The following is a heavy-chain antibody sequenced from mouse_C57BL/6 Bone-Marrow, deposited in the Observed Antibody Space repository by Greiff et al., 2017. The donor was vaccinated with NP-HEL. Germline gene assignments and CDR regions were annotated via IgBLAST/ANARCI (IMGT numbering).Heavy chain of an antibody. J-gene: IGHJ4*01. D-gene: IGHD2-2*01. Sequence: VMLVESGAELARPGASVKMSCKASGYTFTSYTMHWVKQRPGQGLEWIGYINPSSGYTKYNQKFKDKATLTADKYSSTAYMQLSSLTSDDSAVYYCARDEIYYGYDEYYAMDYWGQGTSVTVSS. CDR3: ARDEIYYGYDEYYAMDY. CDR1: GYTFTSYT. V-gene: IGHV1-4*01. CDR2: INPSSGYT.